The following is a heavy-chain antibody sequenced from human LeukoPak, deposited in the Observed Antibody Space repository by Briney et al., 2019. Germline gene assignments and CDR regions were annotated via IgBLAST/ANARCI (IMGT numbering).Heavy chain of an antibody. CDR1: GFTFSSYP. D-gene: IGHD3-22*01. V-gene: IGHV3-23*01. CDR2: ITANGDTT. CDR3: VKESTSSGYYYAPDY. Sequence: GGALRLSCTASGFTFSSYPMYWVRQAPGKGLECVSGITANGDTTYYGDSMKGRFTLSRDNSKNILYLQMNGLGADDTAVYYCVKESTSSGYYYAPDYWGQGTLVTVS. J-gene: IGHJ4*02.